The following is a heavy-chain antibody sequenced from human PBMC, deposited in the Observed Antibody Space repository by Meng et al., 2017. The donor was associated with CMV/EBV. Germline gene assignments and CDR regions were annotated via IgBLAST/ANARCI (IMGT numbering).Heavy chain of an antibody. Sequence: GESLKISCAASGFTFSSYAMHWVRQAPGKGLEWVAVISYDGSNKYYADSVKGRFTISRDNSKNTLYLQMNSLRAEDTAVYYCARDKNLAIFGVVIMAYYYYGMDVWGRGTLVTVSS. CDR3: ARDKNLAIFGVVIMAYYYYGMDV. V-gene: IGHV3-30-3*01. J-gene: IGHJ6*02. D-gene: IGHD3-3*01. CDR1: GFTFSSYA. CDR2: ISYDGSNK.